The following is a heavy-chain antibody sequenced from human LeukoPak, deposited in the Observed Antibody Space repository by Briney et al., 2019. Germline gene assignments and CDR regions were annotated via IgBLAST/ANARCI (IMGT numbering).Heavy chain of an antibody. CDR1: EFTFSSYD. Sequence: PGGSLRLSCAASEFTFSSYDMNWVRQAPGKGLEWVSSISSYSSYIYYADSVKGRFTISRDNAKNSLYLQMNSLRAEDTAVYYCARDRSNGDYAIDYWGQGALVTVSS. D-gene: IGHD4-17*01. CDR3: ARDRSNGDYAIDY. J-gene: IGHJ4*02. V-gene: IGHV3-21*01. CDR2: ISSYSSYI.